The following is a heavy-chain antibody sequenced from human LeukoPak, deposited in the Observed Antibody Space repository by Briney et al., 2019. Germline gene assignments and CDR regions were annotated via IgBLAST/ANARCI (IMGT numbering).Heavy chain of an antibody. Sequence: GGSLRLSCAASGFTVSSNYMSWVRQAPGKGLEWVSVIYSAGSTFYADSVKGRFTISRDNSKNTLYLQMNSLRAEDTAVYYCARDNGGWYSYWGQGTLVTVSS. CDR3: ARDNGGWYSY. D-gene: IGHD6-19*01. V-gene: IGHV3-53*01. J-gene: IGHJ4*02. CDR1: GFTVSSNY. CDR2: IYSAGST.